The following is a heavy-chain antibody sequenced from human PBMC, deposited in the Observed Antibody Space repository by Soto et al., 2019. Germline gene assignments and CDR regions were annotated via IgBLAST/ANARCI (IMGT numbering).Heavy chain of an antibody. D-gene: IGHD2-15*01. Sequence: QLLESGGGLAQPGESLTLSCAASGFMFSGYAMSWVRQAPGKGLGWVSAVSNSGTSTSYADSVKGRFTISRDNSKNTLHLQMSGLGAEDTALYYCVKDLAASGWFDPWGQGTLVIVSS. CDR2: VSNSGTST. CDR3: VKDLAASGWFDP. CDR1: GFMFSGYA. J-gene: IGHJ5*02. V-gene: IGHV3-23*01.